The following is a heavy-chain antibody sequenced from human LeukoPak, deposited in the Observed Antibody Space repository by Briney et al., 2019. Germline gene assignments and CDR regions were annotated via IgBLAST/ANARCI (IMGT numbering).Heavy chain of an antibody. V-gene: IGHV3-7*01. D-gene: IGHD2-8*01. Sequence: GGSLRLSCAASGFTFSDSRVTGVRGAPGKGLEWVANILPDGGYEHYVDSVKGRFTISRDNAKNSLSLQMNSLRTEDTAVYYCTTKWYWGQGTLVTVSS. CDR3: TTKWY. CDR2: ILPDGGYE. CDR1: GFTFSDSR. J-gene: IGHJ4*02.